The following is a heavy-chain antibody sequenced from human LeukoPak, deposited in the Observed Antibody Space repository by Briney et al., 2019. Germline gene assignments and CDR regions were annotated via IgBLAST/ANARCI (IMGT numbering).Heavy chain of an antibody. CDR3: ARVFIGTTGIVDY. CDR2: MNPNSGGT. CDR1: GYTFTGCY. D-gene: IGHD2/OR15-2a*01. V-gene: IGHV1-2*02. Sequence: GASVKVSCKASGYTFTGCYMHWVRQAPGQGLELMGWMNPNSGGTNYAQKFQGRVTMTRYTSISKAYMELSRLRSDDTAVYYCARVFIGTTGIVDYWGQGTLVTVSS. J-gene: IGHJ4*02.